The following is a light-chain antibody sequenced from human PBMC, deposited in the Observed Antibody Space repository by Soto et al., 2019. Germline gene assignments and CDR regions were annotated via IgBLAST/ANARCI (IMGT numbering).Light chain of an antibody. V-gene: IGKV1-5*03. CDR3: HQYISYWP. CDR1: QTISSW. Sequence: NKMYKSASTLSGSVGDRVTITCGASQTISSWLAWYQQKPGKAPKLLIYKASTLKSGVPSRFSGSGSGTEFTLTISSLQPDDFATYYCHQYISYWPSAQGGKVAIK. CDR2: KAS. J-gene: IGKJ1*01.